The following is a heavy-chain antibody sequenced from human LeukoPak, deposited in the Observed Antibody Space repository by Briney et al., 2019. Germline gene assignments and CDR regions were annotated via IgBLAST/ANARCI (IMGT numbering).Heavy chain of an antibody. Sequence: GGSLRLSCAASGFTFSDYYMSWIRQAPGKGLEWVSYISSSGSTIYYADSVKGRFTISRDNAKNSLYLQMNSLRAEDTAVYYCARARGIAAAYVYFDYWGQGTLVTVSS. J-gene: IGHJ4*02. CDR2: ISSSGSTI. V-gene: IGHV3-11*01. CDR3: ARARGIAAAYVYFDY. CDR1: GFTFSDYY. D-gene: IGHD6-13*01.